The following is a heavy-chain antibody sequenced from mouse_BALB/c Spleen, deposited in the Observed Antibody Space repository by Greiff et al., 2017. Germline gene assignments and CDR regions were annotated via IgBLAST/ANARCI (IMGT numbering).Heavy chain of an antibody. CDR1: GFTFTDYY. D-gene: IGHD1-1*01. J-gene: IGHJ2*01. CDR2: IRNKANGYTT. V-gene: IGHV7-3*02. Sequence: EVHLVESGGGLVQPGGSLRLSCATSGFTFTDYYMSWVRQPPGKALEWLGFIRNKANGYTTEYSASVKGRFTISRDNSQSILYLQMNTLRAEDSATYYCARGGSSSYFDYWGQGTTLTVSS. CDR3: ARGGSSSYFDY.